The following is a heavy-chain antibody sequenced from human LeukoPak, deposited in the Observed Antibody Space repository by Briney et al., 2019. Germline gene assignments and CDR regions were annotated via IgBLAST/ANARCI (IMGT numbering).Heavy chain of an antibody. CDR3: ARGDSYSGSFTLDY. V-gene: IGHV1-69*13. D-gene: IGHD1-26*01. J-gene: IGHJ4*02. CDR1: GGTFSRYA. Sequence: SVKVSCKASGGTFSRYAISGVRQAPGQGLEGMGGIIPIFGTANYAQKFQGRVTVTADESTSTAYMELSRLRSEDTAVYYCARGDSYSGSFTLDYWGQGTLVTVSS. CDR2: IIPIFGTA.